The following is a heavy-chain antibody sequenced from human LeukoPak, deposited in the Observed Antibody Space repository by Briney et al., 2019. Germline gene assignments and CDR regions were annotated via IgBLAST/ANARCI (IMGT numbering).Heavy chain of an antibody. J-gene: IGHJ3*02. CDR2: IIPIFGTA. CDR3: ARRIEDYYDSSGYWVDAFDI. V-gene: IGHV1-69*13. Sequence: GASVKVSCKASGGTFSSYAISWVRQAPGQGLEWMGGIIPIFGTANYAQKFQGRVTITADESTSTAYMELSSLRSEDTAVYYCARRIEDYYDSSGYWVDAFDIWGQGTMVTVSS. CDR1: GGTFSSYA. D-gene: IGHD3-22*01.